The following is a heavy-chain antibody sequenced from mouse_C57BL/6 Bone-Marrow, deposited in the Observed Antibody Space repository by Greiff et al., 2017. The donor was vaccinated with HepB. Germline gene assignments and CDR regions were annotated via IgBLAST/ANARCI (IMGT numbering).Heavy chain of an antibody. Sequence: QVQLQQSGAELARPGASVKLSCKASGYTFTSYGISWVKQRTGQGLEWIGEIYPRSGNTYYNEKFKGKATLTADKSSSTAYMGLRSLTSEDSAVYFWARTGITTVTPYYAMDYWGQGTSVTVSS. CDR3: ARTGITTVTPYYAMDY. V-gene: IGHV1-81*01. D-gene: IGHD1-1*01. CDR2: IYPRSGNT. J-gene: IGHJ4*01. CDR1: GYTFTSYG.